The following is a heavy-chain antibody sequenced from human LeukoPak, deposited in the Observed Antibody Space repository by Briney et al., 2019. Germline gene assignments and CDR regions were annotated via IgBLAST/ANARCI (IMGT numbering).Heavy chain of an antibody. D-gene: IGHD3-22*01. J-gene: IGHJ4*02. Sequence: GESLKISCKASGYTFTNYWIGWVRQMPGKGLEWIGIINPAGSETRYSPSFKGQVSISADKSISTAYLQWSSMKASDTAMYYCARHTRDYYDSRGSISDYWGQGTLVTVSS. V-gene: IGHV5-51*01. CDR3: ARHTRDYYDSRGSISDY. CDR2: INPAGSET. CDR1: GYTFTNYW.